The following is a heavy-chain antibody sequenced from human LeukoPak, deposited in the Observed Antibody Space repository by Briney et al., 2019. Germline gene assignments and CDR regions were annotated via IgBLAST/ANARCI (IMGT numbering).Heavy chain of an antibody. J-gene: IGHJ4*02. CDR1: GFTFSSYD. Sequence: GGSLRLSCAASGFTFSSYDMHWVRQATGKGLEWVSAIGTAGDTYYPGSVKGRFTISRENAKNSLYLQMNSLRAGDTAVYYCARVNPRWAAKRGHYFDYWGQGTLVTVSS. CDR3: ARVNPRWAAKRGHYFDY. D-gene: IGHD4-23*01. V-gene: IGHV3-13*01. CDR2: IGTAGDT.